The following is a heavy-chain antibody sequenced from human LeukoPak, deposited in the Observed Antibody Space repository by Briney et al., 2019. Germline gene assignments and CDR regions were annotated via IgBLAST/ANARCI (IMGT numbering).Heavy chain of an antibody. J-gene: IGHJ5*02. D-gene: IGHD3-16*02. CDR3: ARGLRYLSNRFDH. CDR1: GGSFSGYY. Sequence: SETLSLTCAVYGGSFSGYYWSWIRQPPGKGLEWIGEINHSGSTNYNPSLKSRVTISVDTSKNQFFLKLSSVTAADTAVYYCARGLRYLSNRFDHWGQGTLVTVSS. V-gene: IGHV4-34*01. CDR2: INHSGST.